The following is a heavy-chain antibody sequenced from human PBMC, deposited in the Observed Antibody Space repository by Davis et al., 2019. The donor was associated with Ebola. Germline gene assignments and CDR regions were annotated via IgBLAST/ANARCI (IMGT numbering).Heavy chain of an antibody. CDR1: GYTFTSYA. J-gene: IGHJ5*02. CDR3: ARGRGRFGELIKNWFDP. V-gene: IGHV1-3*01. Sequence: ASVKVSCKASGYTFTSYAMHWVRQAPGQRLEWMGWINAGNGNTKYSQKFQGRVTFTRDTSASTAYMELSSLRSEDTAVYYCARGRGRFGELIKNWFDPWGQGTLVTVSS. D-gene: IGHD3-10*01. CDR2: INAGNGNT.